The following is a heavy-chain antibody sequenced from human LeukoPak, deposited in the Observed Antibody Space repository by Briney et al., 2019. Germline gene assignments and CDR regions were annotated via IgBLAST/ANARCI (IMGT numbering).Heavy chain of an antibody. D-gene: IGHD2-21*02. CDR1: AFTFSSYA. Sequence: GGSLRLSCAASAFTFSSYAMSWVRQAPGKGLEWVSAISGSGGTTYYADSVKGRFTISRDNYKNKLFLQMNSLRAEDAALYYCAKGYCASFTCYSRFDPWGQGTLVTVSS. J-gene: IGHJ5*02. V-gene: IGHV3-23*01. CDR2: ISGSGGTT. CDR3: AKGYCASFTCYSRFDP.